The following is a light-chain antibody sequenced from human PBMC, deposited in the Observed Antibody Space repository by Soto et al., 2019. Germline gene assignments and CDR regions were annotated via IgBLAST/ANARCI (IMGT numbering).Light chain of an antibody. J-gene: IGKJ2*03. V-gene: IGKV4-1*01. CDR1: QTVLYYSNNKNF. CDR2: WAS. CDR3: QQYFNAPYS. Sequence: DIVLTQSPDSLAVSLGERATINCKSSQTVLYYSNNKNFLAWYQQKSGQPPKMLIDWASTRESGVPDRFSGSGSGTNFTLTISSLQAEDVAVYYCQQYFNAPYSFGQGNKLEI.